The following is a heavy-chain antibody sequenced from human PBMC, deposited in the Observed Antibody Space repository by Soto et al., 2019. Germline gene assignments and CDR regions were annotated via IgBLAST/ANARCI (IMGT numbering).Heavy chain of an antibody. Sequence: EVQLLESGGGLVQPGGSLRLSCAASGFTFSNYAMTWVRQAPGKGLEWVSAISGSGGSTYYADSVKGRFTISRDNSKNTLYQQMDNRRAEDTAVYYCANPPPTMESTIYYYYGMDVWGQGTTVTVSS. D-gene: IGHD1-26*01. CDR1: GFTFSNYA. CDR2: ISGSGGST. CDR3: ANPPPTMESTIYYYYGMDV. V-gene: IGHV3-23*01. J-gene: IGHJ6*02.